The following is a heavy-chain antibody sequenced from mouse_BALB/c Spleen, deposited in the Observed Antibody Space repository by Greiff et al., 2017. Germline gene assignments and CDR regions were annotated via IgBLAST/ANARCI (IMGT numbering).Heavy chain of an antibody. CDR2: ISYDGSN. J-gene: IGHJ1*01. CDR3: ARFNYYGSSHWYFDV. D-gene: IGHD1-1*01. V-gene: IGHV3-6*02. CDR1: GYSITSGYY. Sequence: ESGPGLVKPSQSLSLTCSVTGYSITSGYYWNWIRQFPGNKLEWMGYISYDGSNNYNPSLKNRISITRDTSKNQFFLKLNSVTTEDTATYYCARFNYYGSSHWYFDVWGAGTTVTVSS.